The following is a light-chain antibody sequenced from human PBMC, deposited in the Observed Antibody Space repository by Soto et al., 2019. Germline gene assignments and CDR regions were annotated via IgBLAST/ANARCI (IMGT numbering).Light chain of an antibody. CDR3: QVWDIMTDNYV. CDR1: NIGNKR. CDR2: YDS. J-gene: IGLJ1*01. Sequence: SYELTQPPSVSVAPEKTATITFGGNNIGNKRVHWYRQKPGQAPVLVISYDSDRPSGIPERFSGYNSGNTATLTISRVEDGDEADYYCQVWDIMTDNYVFGPGTKLTVL. V-gene: IGLV3-21*04.